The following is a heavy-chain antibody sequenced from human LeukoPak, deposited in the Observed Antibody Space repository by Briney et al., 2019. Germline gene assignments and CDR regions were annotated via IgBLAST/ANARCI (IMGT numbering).Heavy chain of an antibody. CDR3: ARQKSGGSCYSDY. CDR2: VYYSGST. V-gene: IGHV4-39*01. CDR1: GVSISSSGYN. Sequence: SETPSLTCAVSGVSISSSGYNWGWKRQAQGMGLEWIGSVYYSGSTYYNPSLKSRVTISVDTSKNQYSLKLSSVTAADTAVYYCARQKSGGSCYSDYWGQGTLVTVSS. D-gene: IGHD2-15*01. J-gene: IGHJ4*02.